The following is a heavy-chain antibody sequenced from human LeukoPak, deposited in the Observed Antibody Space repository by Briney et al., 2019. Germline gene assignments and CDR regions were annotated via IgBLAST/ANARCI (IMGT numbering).Heavy chain of an antibody. D-gene: IGHD3-22*01. CDR1: GYTSTGYY. CDR3: ARDPEDSSGYYTY. J-gene: IGHJ1*01. Sequence: ASVKVSCKASGYTSTGYYMHWVRQAPGQGLEWMGRINPNSGGTNYAQKFQGRVTMTRDTSISTAYMELSRLRSDDTAVYYCARDPEDSSGYYTYWGQGTLVTVSS. CDR2: INPNSGGT. V-gene: IGHV1-2*06.